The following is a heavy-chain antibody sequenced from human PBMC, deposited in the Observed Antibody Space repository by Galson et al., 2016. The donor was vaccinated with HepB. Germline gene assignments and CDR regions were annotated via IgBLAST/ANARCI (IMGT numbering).Heavy chain of an antibody. CDR3: ARWASSAYGDGLDV. CDR1: GFTFSSDA. V-gene: IGHV3-23*01. J-gene: IGHJ6*02. CDR2: ISGSSANI. Sequence: SLRLSCAASGFTFSSDAMSWVRQAPGKGLEWASGISGSSANIYYADSVKGRFTISRDNSKNTLYLQMNSLSAEDTAVYYCARWASSAYGDGLDVWGQGTTVTVSS. D-gene: IGHD2-21*01.